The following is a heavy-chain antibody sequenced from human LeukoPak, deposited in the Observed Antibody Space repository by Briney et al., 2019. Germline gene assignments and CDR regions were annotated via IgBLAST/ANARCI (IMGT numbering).Heavy chain of an antibody. V-gene: IGHV1-69*06. CDR1: GGTFSSYA. CDR3: ARDPEVVYYFDY. J-gene: IGHJ4*02. Sequence: ASVKVSCKASGGTFSSYAISWVRQAPGQGLEWMGGIIPIFGTAKYAQKFQGRVTITADKSTSTAYIELGSLRSEDTAVYYCARDPEVVYYFDYWGQGTLVTVSS. CDR2: IIPIFGTA. D-gene: IGHD2-15*01.